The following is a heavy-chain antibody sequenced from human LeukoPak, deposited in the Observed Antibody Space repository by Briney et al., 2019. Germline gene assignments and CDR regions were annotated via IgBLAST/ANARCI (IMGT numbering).Heavy chain of an antibody. V-gene: IGHV4-39*07. CDR3: ARGLYCSGGSCWRPRSEQARPSSYFQH. Sequence: SETLSLTCTVSGGSISSSSYYWGWIRQPPGKGLEWIGSIYYSGSTYYNPSLKSRVTISVDTSKNQFSLKLSSVTAADTAVYYCARGLYCSGGSCWRPRSEQARPSSYFQHWGQGTLVTVSS. D-gene: IGHD2-15*01. CDR1: GGSISSSSYY. J-gene: IGHJ1*01. CDR2: IYYSGST.